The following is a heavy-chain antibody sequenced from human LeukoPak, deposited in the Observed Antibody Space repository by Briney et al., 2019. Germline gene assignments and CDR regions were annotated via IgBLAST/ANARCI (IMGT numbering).Heavy chain of an antibody. V-gene: IGHV3-21*01. D-gene: IGHD4-17*01. Sequence: SGGSLRLSCAASGLTFSSYSMNWVRQAPGKGLEWVSSISSSSSYIYYADSVKGRFTISRDNAKNSLYLQMNSLRAEDTAVYYCARDLYGDYPWDYWGQGTLVTVSS. CDR1: GLTFSSYS. CDR2: ISSSSSYI. J-gene: IGHJ4*02. CDR3: ARDLYGDYPWDY.